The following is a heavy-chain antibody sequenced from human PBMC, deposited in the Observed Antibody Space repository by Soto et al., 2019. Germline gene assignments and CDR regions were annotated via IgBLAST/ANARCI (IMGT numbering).Heavy chain of an antibody. CDR2: ISGSGDST. Sequence: VGSLRLSCAASGFTFRSYAMNWVRQAPGKGLEWVSIISGSGDSTYYADSVKGRFTISRDNTKNTLYLQMNSLRAEDTAVYYCANKFFSGSGSYRGWFDPWGQGTLVTVSS. CDR1: GFTFRSYA. D-gene: IGHD3-10*01. CDR3: ANKFFSGSGSYRGWFDP. V-gene: IGHV3-23*01. J-gene: IGHJ5*02.